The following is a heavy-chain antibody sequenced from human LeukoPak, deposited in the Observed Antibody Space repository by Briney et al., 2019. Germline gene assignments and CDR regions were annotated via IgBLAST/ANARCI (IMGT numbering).Heavy chain of an antibody. D-gene: IGHD4-11*01. V-gene: IGHV4-59*01. CDR1: GGSISDNY. J-gene: IGHJ6*03. CDR3: ASGGNYGYYYYSMDV. CDR2: IYYSGST. Sequence: PSETLSLTCTVSGGSISDNYWSWIRQPPGKGLEWIGYIYYSGSTNYNPSLKSRVTISVDTSKNQFSLKLSSVTAADTAVYYCASGGNYGYYYYSMDVWGKGNTVTASS.